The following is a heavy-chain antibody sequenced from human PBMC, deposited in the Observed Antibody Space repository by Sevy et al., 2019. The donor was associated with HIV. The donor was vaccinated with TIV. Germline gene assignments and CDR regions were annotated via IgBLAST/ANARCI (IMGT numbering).Heavy chain of an antibody. V-gene: IGHV3-30*04. Sequence: GGSLRLSCAGSGFTFSFYAMHWVRQAPGKGLEWVAVISYNGNNKKYADSVKGRFTISRDNSKNTVYLQMNSLRADDTAVYYCVQEIGAKNHVWGQGTTVTVSS. D-gene: IGHD3-22*01. CDR2: ISYNGNNK. CDR3: VQEIGAKNHV. J-gene: IGHJ6*02. CDR1: GFTFSFYA.